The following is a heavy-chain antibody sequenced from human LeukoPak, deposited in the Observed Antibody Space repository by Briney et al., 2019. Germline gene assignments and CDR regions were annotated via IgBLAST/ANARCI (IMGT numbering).Heavy chain of an antibody. V-gene: IGHV1-18*01. J-gene: IGHJ4*02. Sequence: ASVKVSCKASGGTFTSYGISWVRQAAGQGLEWMGWISAYNGNTNYAQKLQGRVTMTTDTSTSTAYMELRSLRSDDTAVYYCARAELSSPVPLNFDYWGQGTLVTVSS. CDR1: GGTFTSYG. D-gene: IGHD1-14*01. CDR2: ISAYNGNT. CDR3: ARAELSSPVPLNFDY.